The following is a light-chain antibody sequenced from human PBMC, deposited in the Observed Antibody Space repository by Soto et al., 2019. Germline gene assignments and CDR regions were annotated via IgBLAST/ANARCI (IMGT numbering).Light chain of an antibody. CDR3: CSYAGSSTRV. CDR1: TSDVGSYNY. V-gene: IGLV2-11*01. J-gene: IGLJ1*01. Sequence: QSALTQPRSVSGSPGQSVTISCTGTTSDVGSYNYVSWYQQHPGKPPKLMIYDVSKRPSGAPDRFSGSKSGNTASLTFSGLQPEDDADSYCCSYAGSSTRVFGTGTKVTVL. CDR2: DVS.